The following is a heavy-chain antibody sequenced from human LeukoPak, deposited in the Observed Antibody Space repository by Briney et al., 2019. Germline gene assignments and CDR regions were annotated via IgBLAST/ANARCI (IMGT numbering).Heavy chain of an antibody. J-gene: IGHJ5*02. CDR3: ANGGDDYDFWSGLSSWFDP. V-gene: IGHV1-69*05. CDR2: IIPIFGTA. D-gene: IGHD3-3*01. CDR1: GGTFSSYA. Sequence: SVKVSCKASGGTFSSYAISWVRQAPGQGLEWMGGIIPIFGTANYAQKSQGRVTITTDESTSTAYMELSSLRSEDTAVYYCANGGDDYDFWSGLSSWFDPWGQGTLVTVSS.